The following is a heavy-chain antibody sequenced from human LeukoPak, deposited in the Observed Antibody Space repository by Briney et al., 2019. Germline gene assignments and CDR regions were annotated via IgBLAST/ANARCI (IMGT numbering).Heavy chain of an antibody. D-gene: IGHD1-1*01. CDR1: GGSVSSSSYY. CDR2: ILYSGST. J-gene: IGHJ5*02. V-gene: IGHV4-39*07. CDR3: ARGGRITTAVGFNWFDP. Sequence: PSETLSLTCTVSGGSVSSSSYYWGWIRQPPRNGLEWIGSILYSGSTYYNPSLKSRVSMSVDTSKNQLSLKVTSVTAADTALYYCARGGRITTAVGFNWFDPWGQGTLVTVSS.